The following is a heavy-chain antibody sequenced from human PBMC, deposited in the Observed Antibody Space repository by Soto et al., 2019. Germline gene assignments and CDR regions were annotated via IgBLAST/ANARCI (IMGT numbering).Heavy chain of an antibody. J-gene: IGHJ5*02. CDR2: INSDGSST. CDR1: GFTFSSYW. CDR3: ARGASRGYNWFDP. D-gene: IGHD3-10*01. V-gene: IGHV3-74*01. Sequence: EVQLVESGGGLVQPGGSLRLSCAASGFTFSSYWMHWVRQAPGKGLVWVSRINSDGSSTSYADSVKGRFTISRDNAKNTLYRQINSLRAEDTAVYYCARGASRGYNWFDPWGQGTLVTVSS.